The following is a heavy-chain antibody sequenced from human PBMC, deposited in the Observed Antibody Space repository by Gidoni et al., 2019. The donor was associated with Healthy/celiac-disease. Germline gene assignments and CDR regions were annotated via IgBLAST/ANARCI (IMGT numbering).Heavy chain of an antibody. V-gene: IGHV3-33*01. CDR1: GFTFSSHG. Sequence: QVQLVESGGGVVQPGRSLRLSCAASGFTFSSHGMHWVRQAPGKGLEWVAVIWYDGSNKYYADSVKGRFTISRDNSKNTLYLQMNSLRAEDTAVYYCARDWGTHWNDLGYWGQGTLVTVSS. CDR3: ARDWGTHWNDLGY. CDR2: IWYDGSNK. J-gene: IGHJ4*02. D-gene: IGHD1-1*01.